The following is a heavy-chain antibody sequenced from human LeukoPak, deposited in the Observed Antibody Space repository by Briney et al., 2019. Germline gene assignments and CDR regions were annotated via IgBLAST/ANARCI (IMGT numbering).Heavy chain of an antibody. J-gene: IGHJ4*02. CDR2: MNPNSGNT. CDR1: GYTFTSYD. CDR3: AASNVYYYRLLDY. Sequence: ASVKVSCKASGYTFTSYDINWVRQATGQGLEWMGWMNPNSGNTGYAQKFQGRVTMTRNTSISTAYMELSSLRSEDTAVYYCAASNVYYYRLLDYWGQGTLVTVSS. V-gene: IGHV1-8*01. D-gene: IGHD3-22*01.